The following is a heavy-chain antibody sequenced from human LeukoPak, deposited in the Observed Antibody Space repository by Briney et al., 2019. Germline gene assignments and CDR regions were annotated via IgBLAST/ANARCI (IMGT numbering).Heavy chain of an antibody. CDR2: INSNTGGT. Sequence: GASVKVSCKASGYTFTDYYIHWVRQAPGQGLEWMGWINSNTGGTNYAQKFQGRVTMTRDTSINTAYMELSSLTSDDTAVYFCARVLMMSSSHRNFDHWGQGTLVTVSS. CDR3: ARVLMMSSSHRNFDH. D-gene: IGHD2-8*01. J-gene: IGHJ4*02. CDR1: GYTFTDYY. V-gene: IGHV1-2*02.